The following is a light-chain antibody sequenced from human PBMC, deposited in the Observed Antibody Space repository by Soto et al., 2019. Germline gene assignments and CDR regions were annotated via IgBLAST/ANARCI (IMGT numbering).Light chain of an antibody. Sequence: EIVFTQSPATLSVSPGERATLSCRASQSVNKHLAWYQHRPGKAPRLLIYDTSYRDAGSPARFRCSGSGTDFTLTISNLEHEYFAVYYCQQSGTFGHGTQV. CDR2: DTS. CDR1: QSVNKH. CDR3: QQSGT. J-gene: IGKJ1*01. V-gene: IGKV3-11*01.